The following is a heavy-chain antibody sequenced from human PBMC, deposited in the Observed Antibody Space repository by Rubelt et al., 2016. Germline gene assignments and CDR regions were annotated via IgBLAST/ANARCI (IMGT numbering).Heavy chain of an antibody. CDR1: GGSISSSNY. V-gene: IGHV4-39*01. CDR3: ARRPAGLYQPIDH. D-gene: IGHD2-2*01. Sequence: QLQLQESGPGLVKPSETLSLACTVSGGSISSSNYWGWVRQSPGKGLEWIATVYYSGDTYFKSSLKSRVSISLETSKNQLFLKPTLVTAADTAVYYWARRPAGLYQPIDHWGQGTLGTVSS. J-gene: IGHJ4*02. CDR2: VYYSGDT.